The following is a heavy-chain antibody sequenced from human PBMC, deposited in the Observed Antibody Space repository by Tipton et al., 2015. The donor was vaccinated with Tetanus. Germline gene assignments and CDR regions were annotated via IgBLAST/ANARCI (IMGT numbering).Heavy chain of an antibody. V-gene: IGHV3-11*01. Sequence: SLRLSCAASGFAFSDYYMSWIRQAPGKGLEWMSYISPSGSVKSYAASVKGRITISRDSAKNSLFLQMTGLGAEVTALYYCARFIRGVWDVVATPIDALDLWGQGTTVSVSS. CDR3: ARFIRGVWDVVATPIDALDL. J-gene: IGHJ3*01. CDR1: GFAFSDYY. CDR2: ISPSGSVK. D-gene: IGHD1-26*01.